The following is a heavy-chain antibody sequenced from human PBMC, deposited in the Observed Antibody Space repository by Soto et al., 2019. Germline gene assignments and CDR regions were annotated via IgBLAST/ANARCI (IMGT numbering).Heavy chain of an antibody. V-gene: IGHV3-23*01. CDR1: GFTFSSYA. Sequence: EVQLLESGGGLVQPGGSLRLSCAASGFTFSSYAMSWVRQAPGKGLEWVSAISGSGGSTYYADSVKGRFTISRDNSKNTLYLQMNSLIAEDTAVYYCAKSRDSSGYYYWYFDLWGRGTLVTVSS. CDR2: ISGSGGST. CDR3: AKSRDSSGYYYWYFDL. J-gene: IGHJ2*01. D-gene: IGHD3-22*01.